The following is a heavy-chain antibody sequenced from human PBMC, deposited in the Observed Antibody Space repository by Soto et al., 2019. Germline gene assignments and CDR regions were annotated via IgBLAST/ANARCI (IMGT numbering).Heavy chain of an antibody. CDR2: IYPGDSDT. CDR1: GYSFTSYW. Sequence: PGESLNISCKGSGYSFTSYWIGWFRQMPGKGLEWMGTIYPGDSDTRYSPSFQGQVTISADKSISTAYLQWSSLKASDTAMYYCARHPYCISTSCYSWFDPWGQGTLVTVSS. J-gene: IGHJ5*02. V-gene: IGHV5-51*01. D-gene: IGHD2-2*01. CDR3: ARHPYCISTSCYSWFDP.